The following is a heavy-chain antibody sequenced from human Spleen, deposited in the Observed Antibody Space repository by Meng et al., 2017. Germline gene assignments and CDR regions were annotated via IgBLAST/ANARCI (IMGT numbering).Heavy chain of an antibody. J-gene: IGHJ4*02. CDR1: GYTFTSYD. Sequence: QVQLVQSGAEVKKPGASGTLSCKASGYTFTSYDINWVRQATGQGLEWMGWMNPNSGNTGYAQKFQGRVTMTRSTSISTAHMELSSLRSEDTAVYYCARMRSGFDIEYWGQGTLVTVSS. CDR2: MNPNSGNT. CDR3: ARMRSGFDIEY. V-gene: IGHV1-8*01. D-gene: IGHD3-3*01.